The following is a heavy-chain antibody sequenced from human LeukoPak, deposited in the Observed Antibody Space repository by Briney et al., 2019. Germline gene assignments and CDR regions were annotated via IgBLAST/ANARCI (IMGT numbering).Heavy chain of an antibody. D-gene: IGHD4-17*01. CDR3: ARRLASSSDTFDY. V-gene: IGHV4-39*02. CDR1: GGSISSNNYS. Sequence: ETLSLTCTVSGGSISSNNYSWGWIRQAPGKGLEWIGSIYYGGSTYYNPSLKSRVTISVDTSKNHFSLNLSSVPAADTAVYYCARRLASSSDTFDYWGQGTLVTVSS. CDR2: IYYGGST. J-gene: IGHJ4*02.